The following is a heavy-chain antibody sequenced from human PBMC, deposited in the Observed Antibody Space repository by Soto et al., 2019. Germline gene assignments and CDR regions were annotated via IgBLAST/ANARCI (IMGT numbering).Heavy chain of an antibody. CDR1: GYMFTGYD. CDR3: AREVTMVRGARVYGMDV. V-gene: IGHV1-2*02. J-gene: IGHJ6*02. D-gene: IGHD3-10*01. CDR2: INPNSGVT. Sequence: ASVKVSCKASGYMFTGYDMNWVLQAPGQGLEWMGWINPNSGVTNYGQKFQGRVTMTRDLTISTAYMELSGLRSDDTAVYYCAREVTMVRGARVYGMDVWGQGTTVTVSS.